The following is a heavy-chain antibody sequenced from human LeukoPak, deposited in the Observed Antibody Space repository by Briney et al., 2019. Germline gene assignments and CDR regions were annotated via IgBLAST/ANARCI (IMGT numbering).Heavy chain of an antibody. V-gene: IGHV3-74*01. CDR2: INSDGSRT. CDR3: ARDAPGNTALDY. D-gene: IGHD5-18*01. Sequence: PGGSLRLSCAASGFTFSSYWMHWVRQAPGKGLVWVSRINSDGSRTIYADSVQGRFTISRDNAKNTLYLQMSSLRAEDTAIYYCARDAPGNTALDYWGQGTLVTVSS. J-gene: IGHJ4*02. CDR1: GFTFSSYW.